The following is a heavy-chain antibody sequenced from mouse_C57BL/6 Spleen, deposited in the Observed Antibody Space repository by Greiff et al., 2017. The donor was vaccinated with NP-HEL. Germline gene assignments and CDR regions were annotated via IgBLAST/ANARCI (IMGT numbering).Heavy chain of an antibody. J-gene: IGHJ3*01. D-gene: IGHD2-4*01. CDR3: VRHGYDYDREIFAY. V-gene: IGHV10-1*01. CDR2: IRSKSNNYAT. CDR1: GFSFNTYA. Sequence: EVQLVESGGGLVQPKGSLKLSCAASGFSFNTYAMNWVRQAPGKGLEWVARIRSKSNNYATYYADSVKDRFTISRDDSESMLYLQMNNLKTEDTAMYYCVRHGYDYDREIFAYWGQGTLVTVSA.